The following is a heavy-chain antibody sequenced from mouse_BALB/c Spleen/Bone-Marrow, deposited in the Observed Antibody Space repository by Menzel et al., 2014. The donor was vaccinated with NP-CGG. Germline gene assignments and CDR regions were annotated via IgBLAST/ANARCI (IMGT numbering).Heavy chain of an antibody. D-gene: IGHD3-1*01. CDR1: GYTFTSYW. CDR3: TRSSGYVPYAMDY. CDR2: IYPGDGET. J-gene: IGHJ4*01. Sequence: VKLQESGAELARPGASVKLSCKASGYTFTSYWMQWVKQRPGQGLEWIGAIYPGDGETRNTQKFKGKATLTADKSSSTAYMQLSSLASEDSAVYYCTRSSGYVPYAMDYWGQGTSVTVSS. V-gene: IGHV1-87*01.